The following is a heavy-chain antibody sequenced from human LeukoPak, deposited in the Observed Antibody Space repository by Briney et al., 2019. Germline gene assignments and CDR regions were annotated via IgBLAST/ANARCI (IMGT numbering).Heavy chain of an antibody. D-gene: IGHD6-6*01. Sequence: SGPTLVKPTQTLIQTCTFSGLSLTTSGMCVSWIRQPPGKALEWLARIDWDDDKYYNTSLKTRLAISKDTSKNQVVLIMTNIVHVETTTYYCARIVTARRAFDYWGQGTLVTVSS. CDR2: IDWDDDK. CDR1: GLSLTTSGMC. V-gene: IGHV2-70*11. J-gene: IGHJ4*02. CDR3: ARIVTARRAFDY.